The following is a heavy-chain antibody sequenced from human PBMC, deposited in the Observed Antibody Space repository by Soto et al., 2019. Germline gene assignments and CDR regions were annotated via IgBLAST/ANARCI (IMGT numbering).Heavy chain of an antibody. CDR2: ITASGGNT. Sequence: PVGSLRLSCTSSVFNFRSYGMSCVRQSPGKWLEWVSGITASGGNTYYTDSVKGRFTISRDNSKNTLYLQMSGLRVEDTAVFHCAKSLMNAKEVWGQGTTVNVSS. J-gene: IGHJ6*01. CDR3: AKSLMNAKEV. CDR1: VFNFRSYG. V-gene: IGHV3-23*01. D-gene: IGHD2-21*01.